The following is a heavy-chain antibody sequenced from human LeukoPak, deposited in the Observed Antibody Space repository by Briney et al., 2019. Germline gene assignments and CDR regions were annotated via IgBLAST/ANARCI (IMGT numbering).Heavy chain of an antibody. CDR1: GGSISSGGYY. CDR3: ASIGITGLSPDY. D-gene: IGHD1-20*01. CDR2: IYYSGST. J-gene: IGHJ4*02. Sequence: PSETLSLTCTVSGGSISSGGYYWSWIRQHPGKGLEWIGYIYYSGSTYYNPSLKSRVTISVDTSKNQFSLKPSSVTAADTAVYYCASIGITGLSPDYWGQGTLVAVSS. V-gene: IGHV4-31*03.